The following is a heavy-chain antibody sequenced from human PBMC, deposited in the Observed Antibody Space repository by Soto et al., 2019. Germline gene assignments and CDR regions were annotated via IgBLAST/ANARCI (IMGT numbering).Heavy chain of an antibody. CDR1: GYTFTSYD. V-gene: IGHV1-8*01. Sequence: QVQLVQSGAEVKKPGASVKVSCKASGYTFTSYDINWVRQATGQGLEWMGWMNPNSGNTGYAQKFQGRVTMTRNNSISTAYMELTILRSEHASVYYCATVKTSYGMVVWGQGTTVTVSS. J-gene: IGHJ6*02. CDR2: MNPNSGNT. CDR3: ATVKTSYGMVV.